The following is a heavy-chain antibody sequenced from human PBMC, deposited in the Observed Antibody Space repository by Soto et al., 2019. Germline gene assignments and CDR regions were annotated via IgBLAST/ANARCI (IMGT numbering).Heavy chain of an antibody. Sequence: QVQLVQSGAEVKKPGSSVKVSCKVSGGTFSTYPINWVRQAPGQGLEFMGGIIPKFGTTNYAQKFRGTVTITADESTSTAYMELNNLRSEDTAVYYCARGASNSTGRYIWFDPWGQGTLVTVSS. J-gene: IGHJ5*02. V-gene: IGHV1-69*01. CDR2: IIPKFGTT. CDR1: GGTFSTYP. CDR3: ARGASNSTGRYIWFDP. D-gene: IGHD6-19*01.